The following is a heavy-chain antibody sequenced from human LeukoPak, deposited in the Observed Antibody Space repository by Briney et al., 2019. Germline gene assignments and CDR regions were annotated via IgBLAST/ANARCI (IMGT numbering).Heavy chain of an antibody. V-gene: IGHV1-18*04. CDR2: ISGYNGNT. Sequence: ASVKVSCKASGYTFTAYYMHWVRQAPGQGLEWMGWISGYNGNTNYAEKLHGRVTMTTDTSTSTAYMELRSLRSDDTAVYYCARDGSGTYYPAGVGWFDPWGQGTLVTVSS. CDR1: GYTFTAYY. J-gene: IGHJ5*02. CDR3: ARDGSGTYYPAGVGWFDP. D-gene: IGHD3-10*01.